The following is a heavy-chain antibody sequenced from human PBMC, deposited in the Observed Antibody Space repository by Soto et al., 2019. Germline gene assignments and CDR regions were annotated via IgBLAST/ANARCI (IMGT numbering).Heavy chain of an antibody. V-gene: IGHV4-39*01. CDR3: ARSFSTSAIPNWFDP. D-gene: IGHD6-6*01. Sequence: PSETLSLTCTVSSGSISSTNYYWGWLRQPPGKGLEWIGTIYYSGRTYYNPSLKSRVTILVDTSKNQFSLNLSPVTAADTAVYYCARSFSTSAIPNWFDPCGQGTLVTVSS. CDR1: SGSISSTNYY. J-gene: IGHJ5*02. CDR2: IYYSGRT.